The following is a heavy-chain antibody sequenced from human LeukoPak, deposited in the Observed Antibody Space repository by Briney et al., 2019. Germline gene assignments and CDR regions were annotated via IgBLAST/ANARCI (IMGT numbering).Heavy chain of an antibody. CDR1: GFTFNDYY. CDR2: INIGGTNT. CDR3: ATDGAGFDT. J-gene: IGHJ5*02. V-gene: IGHV3-11*01. Sequence: GALRLSCAASGFTFNDYYMSWIRQAPGKGLEWLSYINIGGTNTHYADSVKGRFTISRDNAKKSLYLEMNNLRAEDTAVYYCATDGAGFDTWGQGVLVTVSS.